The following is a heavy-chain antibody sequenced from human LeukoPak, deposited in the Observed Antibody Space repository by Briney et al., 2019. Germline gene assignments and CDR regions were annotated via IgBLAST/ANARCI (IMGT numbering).Heavy chain of an antibody. CDR3: ARGGRYIRRRLDV. D-gene: IGHD3-16*01. CDR1: GGSVSSGSYY. J-gene: IGHJ6*02. CDR2: IYSSGGT. Sequence: SETLSLTCTVSGGSVSSGSYYWSWIRQPPGKGLEWIGYIYSSGGTNYSPSLKSRVTISVDTSKNQFSLKVSSVTAADTAVYYCARGGRYIRRRLDVWGQGTTVTVSS. V-gene: IGHV4-61*01.